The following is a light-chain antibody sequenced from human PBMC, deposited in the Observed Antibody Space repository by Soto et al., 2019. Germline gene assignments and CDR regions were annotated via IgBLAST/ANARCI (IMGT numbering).Light chain of an antibody. CDR1: QYINNY. CDR3: HQYGTSPPT. J-gene: IGKJ5*01. CDR2: GAS. V-gene: IGKV3-20*01. Sequence: EIVLTHSPGTLSLSPGDRATLSCRASQYINNYLAWYQQKPGQPPRLLIYGASTRAPGIPDRFSASGSGTDFTLTISRLEPEDFVVYICHQYGTSPPTLGQGTRMETK.